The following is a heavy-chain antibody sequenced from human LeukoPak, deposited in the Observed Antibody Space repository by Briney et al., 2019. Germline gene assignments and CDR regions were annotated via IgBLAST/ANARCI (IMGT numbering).Heavy chain of an antibody. CDR3: ARELGDIVVVVAATRFDP. J-gene: IGHJ5*02. Sequence: ASVKVSCKASGYTFTDYYMHWVRQAPGQGLEWMGWINPNSGGTNYAQKFQGRVTMTRDTSISTAYMELSRLRSDDTAVYYCARELGDIVVVVAATRFDPWGQGTLVTVSS. D-gene: IGHD2-15*01. CDR2: INPNSGGT. V-gene: IGHV1-2*02. CDR1: GYTFTDYY.